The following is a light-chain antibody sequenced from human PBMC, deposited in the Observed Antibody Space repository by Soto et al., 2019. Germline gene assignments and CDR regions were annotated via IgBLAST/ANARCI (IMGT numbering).Light chain of an antibody. J-gene: IGLJ1*01. CDR3: NSFTTTNTYV. CDR2: DVS. CDR1: SSDVGGFDH. Sequence: SVLTQPASVSGFPGQSITISNTRASSDVGGFDHVSWYQQHPGKVPRLLIYDVSSRPSGVSDRFSGSKSGNTASLTIPGLQAEDEADYYCNSFTTTNTYVFGTGTKVTVL. V-gene: IGLV2-14*03.